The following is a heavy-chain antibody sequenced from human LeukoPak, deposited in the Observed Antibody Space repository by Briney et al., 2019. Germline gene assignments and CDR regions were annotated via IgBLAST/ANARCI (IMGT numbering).Heavy chain of an antibody. CDR3: ASQALNVNYGEFDY. CDR2: IFHSGST. Sequence: PSETLSLTCSVSGYSISSGFYWGWIRQPPGKGLEWIGSIFHSGSTYYNPSLKSRVTISVDTSKNQFSLKLSSVTAADTAVYYCASQALNVNYGEFDYWGQGTLVTVSS. D-gene: IGHD3-10*01. V-gene: IGHV4-38-2*02. CDR1: GYSISSGFY. J-gene: IGHJ4*02.